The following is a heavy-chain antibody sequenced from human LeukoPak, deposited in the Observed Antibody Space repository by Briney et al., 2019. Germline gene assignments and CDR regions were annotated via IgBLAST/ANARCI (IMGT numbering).Heavy chain of an antibody. V-gene: IGHV3-7*01. J-gene: IGHJ6*02. CDR2: IKQDGSEK. Sequence: PGGSLRLSCAASGFTSSSYWMSWVRQAPGKGLEWVANIKQDGSEKYYVDSVKGRFTISRDNAKNSLYLQMNSLRAEDTAVYYCARDKSPYYYYGMDVWGQGTTVTVSS. CDR3: ARDKSPYYYYGMDV. CDR1: GFTSSSYW.